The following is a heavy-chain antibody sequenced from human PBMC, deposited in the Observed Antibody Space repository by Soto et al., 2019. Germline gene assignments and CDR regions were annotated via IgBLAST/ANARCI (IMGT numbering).Heavy chain of an antibody. J-gene: IGHJ6*02. CDR1: GGTFSSYA. D-gene: IGHD2-2*02. V-gene: IGHV1-69*13. CDR3: AREDIVVVPAAIRIPGDYYYYGMDV. Sequence: SVKVSCKASGGTFSSYAISWVRQAPGQGLEWMGGIIPIFGTANYAQKFQGRVTITADESTSTAYMELSSLRSEDTAVYYCAREDIVVVPAAIRIPGDYYYYGMDVWGQGTTVTAP. CDR2: IIPIFGTA.